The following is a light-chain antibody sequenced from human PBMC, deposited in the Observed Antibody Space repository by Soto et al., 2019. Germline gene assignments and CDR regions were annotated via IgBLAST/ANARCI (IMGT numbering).Light chain of an antibody. CDR2: DVS. J-gene: IGLJ1*01. CDR1: SSDVGGYNY. CDR3: SAYTRDRHPSYV. V-gene: IGLV2-14*01. Sequence: QSVLTQPASVSGAPGQSITISCTGTSSDVGGYNYVSWYQQHPGKAPKLRIYDVSNRPSGISDRISGSKSGNTASLTISGLQAEDEADYYCSAYTRDRHPSYVLGSWTKGT.